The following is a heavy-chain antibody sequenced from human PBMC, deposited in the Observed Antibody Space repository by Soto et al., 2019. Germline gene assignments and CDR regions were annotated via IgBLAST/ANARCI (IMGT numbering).Heavy chain of an antibody. V-gene: IGHV4-59*01. J-gene: IGHJ5*02. CDR3: ARDRPRDYYGSGTNWFDP. D-gene: IGHD3-10*01. Sequence: QVQLQESGPGLVKPSETLSLTCTVSGGSISSYYWSWIRQPPGKGLEWIGYIYYSGSTNYNPSLKSRVTISVDTPKNQFSLKLSSVTAADTAVYYCARDRPRDYYGSGTNWFDPWGQGTLVTVSS. CDR2: IYYSGST. CDR1: GGSISSYY.